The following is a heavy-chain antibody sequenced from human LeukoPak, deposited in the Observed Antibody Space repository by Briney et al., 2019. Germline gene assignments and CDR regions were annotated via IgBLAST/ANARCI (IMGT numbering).Heavy chain of an antibody. V-gene: IGHV3-30-3*01. CDR3: AKAASSSWPSYYYGMDV. J-gene: IGHJ6*02. CDR2: MSYDGSTQ. Sequence: GGSLRLSCAASGFTFSTYAMNWVRQAPDKGLEWVAVMSYDGSTQYYADSVKGRFTISKDNSKNTVYLQMSSLRVDDTAVYYCAKAASSSWPSYYYGMDVWGQGTTVTVSS. D-gene: IGHD6-13*01. CDR1: GFTFSTYA.